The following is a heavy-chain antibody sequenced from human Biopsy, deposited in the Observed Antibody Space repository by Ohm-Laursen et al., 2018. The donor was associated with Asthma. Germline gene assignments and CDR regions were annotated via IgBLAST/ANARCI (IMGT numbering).Heavy chain of an antibody. J-gene: IGHJ6*02. D-gene: IGHD4-17*01. CDR3: ARVASYGDLYFGIDV. Sequence: SQTLSLTCTVGGAYIGSRDHHWSWIRQSPGTGLERIGFVFWSGTTHYNRSLERRLSISIDTTRNEFSMTLRSVTAADTAVYFCARVASYGDLYFGIDVWGPGTTVSVSS. V-gene: IGHV4-30-4*01. CDR2: VFWSGTT. CDR1: GAYIGSRDHH.